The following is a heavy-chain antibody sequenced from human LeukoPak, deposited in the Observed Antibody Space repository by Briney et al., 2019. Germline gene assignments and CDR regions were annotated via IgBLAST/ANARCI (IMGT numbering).Heavy chain of an antibody. Sequence: GGSLRLSCAASGFTFSSYAMSWVRQAPGKGLEWVSAISGSGGSTYYADSVKGQFTISRDNSKNTLYLQMNSLRAEDTAVYYCAKGEGSTSCYDYWGQGTLVTVSS. D-gene: IGHD2-2*01. V-gene: IGHV3-23*01. CDR1: GFTFSSYA. J-gene: IGHJ4*02. CDR2: ISGSGGST. CDR3: AKGEGSTSCYDY.